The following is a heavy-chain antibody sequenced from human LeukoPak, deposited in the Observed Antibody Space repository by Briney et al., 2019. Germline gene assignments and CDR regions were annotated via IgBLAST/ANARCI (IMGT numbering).Heavy chain of an antibody. V-gene: IGHV1-18*01. CDR3: ARVDGIVVVPAAQFDY. J-gene: IGHJ4*02. CDR2: ISAYNGNT. Sequence: ASVKVSXKASGYTFTSYGISWVRQAPGQGLEWIGWISAYNGNTNYAQKLQGRVTMTTDTSTSTAYMELRSLRSDDTAVYYCARVDGIVVVPAAQFDYWGQGTLVTVSS. CDR1: GYTFTSYG. D-gene: IGHD2-2*01.